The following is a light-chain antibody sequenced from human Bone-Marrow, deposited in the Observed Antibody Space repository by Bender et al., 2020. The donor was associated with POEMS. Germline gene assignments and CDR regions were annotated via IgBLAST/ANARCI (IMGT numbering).Light chain of an antibody. CDR3: CSYARSSTPYV. J-gene: IGLJ1*01. CDR1: SSDVGNDNL. CDR2: EST. Sequence: QSALTQPASVSGSPGQSITISCTGTSSDVGNDNLVSWYQQHPGKAPKLMIFESTKRPSGISDRFSGSKSGNTASLTISGLQAEDEADYYCCSYARSSTPYVFGTGTKVTVL. V-gene: IGLV2-23*01.